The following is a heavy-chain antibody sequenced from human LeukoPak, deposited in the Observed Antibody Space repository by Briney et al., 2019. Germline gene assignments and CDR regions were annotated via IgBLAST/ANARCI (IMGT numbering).Heavy chain of an antibody. Sequence: SVKVSCKASGGTFSSYAISWVRQAPGQGLEWMGGIIPIFGTANYAQKFQGRVTITADESTSTACMELSSLRSEDTAVCYCARGRQHIVVVTALDYWGQGTLVTVSS. CDR2: IIPIFGTA. D-gene: IGHD2-21*02. CDR3: ARGRQHIVVVTALDY. V-gene: IGHV1-69*13. J-gene: IGHJ4*02. CDR1: GGTFSSYA.